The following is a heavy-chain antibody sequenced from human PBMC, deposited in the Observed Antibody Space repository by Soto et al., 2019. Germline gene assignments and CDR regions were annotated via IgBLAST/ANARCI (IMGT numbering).Heavy chain of an antibody. CDR3: ARSSRPRYCSGGECSGNDFFVV. CDR1: GFTVGHYG. J-gene: IGHJ3*01. CDR2: NLFDGSSE. Sequence: GGSMRLSCTASGFTVGHYGSHWVRHAPGKVLEWLAVNLFDGSSEYYAESVKGRFTMSRDNSRNMMFLEMNSLRVEDTALYYCARSSRPRYCSGGECSGNDFFVVWGQGTVVTVS. D-gene: IGHD2-8*02. V-gene: IGHV3-33*01.